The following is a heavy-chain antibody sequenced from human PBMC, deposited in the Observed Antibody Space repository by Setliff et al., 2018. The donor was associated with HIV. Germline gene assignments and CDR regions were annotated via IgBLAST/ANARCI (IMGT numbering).Heavy chain of an antibody. J-gene: IGHJ4*02. CDR3: ARVRGGYSSGFPDY. CDR1: GFSFSTYG. V-gene: IGHV3-33*01. CDR2: IWYDASGE. D-gene: IGHD5-18*01. Sequence: QTGGSLRLSCAASGFSFSTYGMYWVRQAPGKGLEWVAVIWYDASGEHYADSVKGRFTISRDNSKNIWYLQMNSLRAEDTAVYYCARVRGGYSSGFPDYWGQGTLVTVSS.